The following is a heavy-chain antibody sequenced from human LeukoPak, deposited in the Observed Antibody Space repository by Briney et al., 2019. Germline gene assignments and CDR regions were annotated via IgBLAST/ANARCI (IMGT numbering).Heavy chain of an antibody. CDR2: INPNNGAT. V-gene: IGHV1-2*06. D-gene: IGHD1-26*01. Sequence: ASVKVSCKASGYTFTGYYMQWVRQAPGQGLEWMGRINPNNGATNYAQKLQGRVTITGDTSISTAYMELSSLRSDDMAVYYCTRESGSYHGNDYWGQGTLVTVSS. CDR3: TRESGSYHGNDY. CDR1: GYTFTGYY. J-gene: IGHJ4*02.